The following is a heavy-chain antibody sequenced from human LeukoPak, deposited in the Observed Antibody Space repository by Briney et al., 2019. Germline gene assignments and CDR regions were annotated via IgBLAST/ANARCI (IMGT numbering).Heavy chain of an antibody. D-gene: IGHD6-19*01. Sequence: PSETLSLTCTVSGGSISGYYWSWIRQPPGKGLEWIGYIYYSGSTNYNPSLKSRVTISVDMSKNQFSLNLSSVTAADTAVYYCARGFVDNSGWYFDYWGQGTLVTVSS. J-gene: IGHJ4*02. CDR3: ARGFVDNSGWYFDY. CDR1: GGSISGYY. V-gene: IGHV4-59*01. CDR2: IYYSGST.